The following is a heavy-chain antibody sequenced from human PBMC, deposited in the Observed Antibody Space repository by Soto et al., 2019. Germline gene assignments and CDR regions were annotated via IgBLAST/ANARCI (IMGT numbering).Heavy chain of an antibody. J-gene: IGHJ4*02. CDR3: ARLRYTPLEFDY. CDR1: GGSISSSSYY. Sequence: PSETLSLTCTVSGGSISSSSYYWGWIRQPPGKGLEWIGSIYYSGSTYYNPSLKSRVTISVDTSKNQFSLKLSSVTAADTAVYYCARLRYTPLEFDYWGQGTLVPVSS. V-gene: IGHV4-39*01. D-gene: IGHD1-20*01. CDR2: IYYSGST.